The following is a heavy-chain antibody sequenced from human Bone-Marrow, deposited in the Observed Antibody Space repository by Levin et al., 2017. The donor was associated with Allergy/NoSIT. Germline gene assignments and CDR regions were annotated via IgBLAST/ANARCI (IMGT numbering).Heavy chain of an antibody. CDR2: ISPTSTYI. D-gene: IGHD2-8*02. V-gene: IGHV3-21*01. J-gene: IGHJ4*02. CDR3: ARVSSSGDTGDAYFDY. CDR1: GFTFSRYT. Sequence: GESLKISCAASGFTFSRYTMMWFRQTPGKGLEWVSSISPTSTYIFHADSVKGRFTIPRGNAKSSLYLQMNSLRAEDTAIYYCARVSSSGDTGDAYFDYWGQGTLVTVSS.